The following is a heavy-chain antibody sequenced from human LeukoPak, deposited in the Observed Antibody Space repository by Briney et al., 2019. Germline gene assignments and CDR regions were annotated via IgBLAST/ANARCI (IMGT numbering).Heavy chain of an antibody. D-gene: IGHD6-13*01. Sequence: SETLSLTCAVYGGSFSGYYWSWIRQPPGKGLEWIGEINHSGSTNYNPSLKSRVTISVDTSENQFSLKLSSVTAADTAVYYCARHGVAAAGDFDYWGQGTLVTVSS. V-gene: IGHV4-34*01. J-gene: IGHJ4*02. CDR3: ARHGVAAAGDFDY. CDR1: GGSFSGYY. CDR2: INHSGST.